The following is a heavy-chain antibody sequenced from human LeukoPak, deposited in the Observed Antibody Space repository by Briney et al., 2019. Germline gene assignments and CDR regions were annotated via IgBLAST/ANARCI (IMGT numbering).Heavy chain of an antibody. CDR1: GFTFSDYY. D-gene: IGHD3-16*01. J-gene: IGHJ4*02. Sequence: PGGSLRLSCAASGFTFSDYYMSWIRQAPGKGLEWVSYISSTAGTEYYAESVKGRFTISRDNAKNSLYLQMNSLRAEDTAVYYCATDRAMGALDYWGQGTLVTVSS. V-gene: IGHV3-11*04. CDR2: ISSTAGTE. CDR3: ATDRAMGALDY.